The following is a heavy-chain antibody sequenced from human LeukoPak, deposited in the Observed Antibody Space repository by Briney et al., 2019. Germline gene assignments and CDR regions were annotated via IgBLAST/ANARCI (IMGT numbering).Heavy chain of an antibody. J-gene: IGHJ4*02. CDR2: IYYSGST. D-gene: IGHD3-22*01. CDR3: ARRVPFDNYDSSGYYTPGYFDY. Sequence: AETLSLTCTVSGGSISSSSYYWGWIRQPPGKGLEWIGSIYYSGSTYYNPSLKSRVTISVDTSKNQFSLKLSSVTAADTAVYYRARRVPFDNYDSSGYYTPGYFDYWGQGTLVTVSS. CDR1: GGSISSSSYY. V-gene: IGHV4-39*01.